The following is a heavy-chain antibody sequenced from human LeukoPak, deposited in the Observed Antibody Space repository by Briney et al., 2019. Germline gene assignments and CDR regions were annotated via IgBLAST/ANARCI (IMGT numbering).Heavy chain of an antibody. D-gene: IGHD4-11*01. V-gene: IGHV3-7*01. Sequence: GGSLGLSCAASGFTFSRYWMSWVRQAPGKGLEWVANIKQDGSETYYVDPVKGRFTISKDNAKNSVYLQMNSLRAEDTAVYYCARDSSNGFDPWGQGTLVTVSS. J-gene: IGHJ5*02. CDR2: IKQDGSET. CDR3: ARDSSNGFDP. CDR1: GFTFSRYW.